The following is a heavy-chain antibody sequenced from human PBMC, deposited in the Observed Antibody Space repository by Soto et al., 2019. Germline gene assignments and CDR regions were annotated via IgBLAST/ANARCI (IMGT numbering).Heavy chain of an antibody. Sequence: QVQLQESGPGLVKPSQTLSLTCTVSGGSISSGDYYWSWIRQPPGKGLECIGYIYYSGSTYYNPSLQRRLTISVDTSKTQFSLKLSSVTAADTAVYYCASRKSSPYFDYWGQGTLVTVSS. CDR3: ASRKSSPYFDY. V-gene: IGHV4-30-4*01. J-gene: IGHJ4*02. CDR1: GGSISSGDYY. D-gene: IGHD3-10*01. CDR2: IYYSGST.